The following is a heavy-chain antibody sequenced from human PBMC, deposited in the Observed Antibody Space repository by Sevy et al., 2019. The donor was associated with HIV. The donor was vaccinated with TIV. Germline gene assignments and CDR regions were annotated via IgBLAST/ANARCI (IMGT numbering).Heavy chain of an antibody. Sequence: GGSLRLSCAASGFTFSSYGMHWVRQAPGKGLEWVAVISYDGSNKYYADSVKGRFTISRDNSKNTLYLQMNSLRAEDTAVYYCAKEAGTLYYYYGMDVWGQGTTVTVSS. CDR3: AKEAGTLYYYYGMDV. D-gene: IGHD6-13*01. CDR2: ISYDGSNK. CDR1: GFTFSSYG. V-gene: IGHV3-30*18. J-gene: IGHJ6*02.